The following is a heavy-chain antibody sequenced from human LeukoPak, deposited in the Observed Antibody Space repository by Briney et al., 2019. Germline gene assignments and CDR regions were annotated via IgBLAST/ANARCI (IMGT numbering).Heavy chain of an antibody. V-gene: IGHV4-39*01. CDR1: GGSIFIGSYY. Sequence: SATLSLTCTVSGGSIFIGSYYWGWIRQPPGKGLEWIGSVDYSGSTYYSPSLKSRATVSVDTSKNQFSLKLSSVTAADTAVYYCARHRGGWDAFDIWGQGTVVPVSS. CDR3: ARHRGGWDAFDI. J-gene: IGHJ3*02. CDR2: VDYSGST.